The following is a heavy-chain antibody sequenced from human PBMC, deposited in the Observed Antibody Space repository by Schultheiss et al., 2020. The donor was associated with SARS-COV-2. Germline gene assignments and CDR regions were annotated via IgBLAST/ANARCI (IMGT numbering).Heavy chain of an antibody. D-gene: IGHD4-17*01. CDR2: IYYSGST. J-gene: IGHJ2*01. V-gene: IGHV4-59*12. CDR1: GGSFSGYY. CDR3: ARLTTVTQSYWYFDL. Sequence: SETLSLTCAVYGGSFSGYYWSWIRQPPGKGLEWIGYIYYSGSTNYNPSLKSRVTISVDTSKNQFSLKLSSVTAADTAVYYCARLTTVTQSYWYFDLWGRGTLVTVSS.